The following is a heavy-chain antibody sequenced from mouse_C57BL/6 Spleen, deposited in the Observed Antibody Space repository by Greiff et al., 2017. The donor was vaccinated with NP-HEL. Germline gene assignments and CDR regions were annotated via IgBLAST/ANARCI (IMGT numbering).Heavy chain of an antibody. D-gene: IGHD4-1*02. CDR3: ARGANWDGGLDD. J-gene: IGHJ2*01. CDR1: GYAFSSSW. Sequence: VMLVESGPELVKPGASVKISCKASGYAFSSSWMNWVKQRPGKGLEWIGRIYPGDGETNYNEKFKGKATLTADKSSSTADMQLSSLTSEDSAVYVCARGANWDGGLDDWGQGTPLTVAS. V-gene: IGHV1-82*01. CDR2: IYPGDGET.